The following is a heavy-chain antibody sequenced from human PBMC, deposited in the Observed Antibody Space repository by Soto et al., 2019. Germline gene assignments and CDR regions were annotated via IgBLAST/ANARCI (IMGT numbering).Heavy chain of an antibody. J-gene: IGHJ3*02. Sequence: GGSLRLSCAASGFAFSSHPMSWVRQAPEKGLEWVAGISDGGDLTYDADSVRGRFTISRDNSRNTLYLQMNSLRAEDTAVYYCARRVIGSSRAFDIWGQGTMVTV. D-gene: IGHD3-10*01. CDR1: GFAFSSHP. V-gene: IGHV3-23*01. CDR3: ARRVIGSSRAFDI. CDR2: ISDGGDLT.